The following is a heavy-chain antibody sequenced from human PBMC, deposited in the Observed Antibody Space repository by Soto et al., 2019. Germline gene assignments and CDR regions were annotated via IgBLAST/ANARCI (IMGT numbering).Heavy chain of an antibody. CDR1: GYTFTSYA. Sequence: ASVKVSCKASGYTFTSYAMHWVRQAPGQRLEWMGWINAGNGNTKYSQKFQGRVTITRDTSASTAYMELSSLRSEDTAVYYCAREVIYGYLDFYNGSAPWGKGPLVPVS. J-gene: IGHJ5*02. D-gene: IGHD2-2*03. CDR3: AREVIYGYLDFYNGSAP. V-gene: IGHV1-3*01. CDR2: INAGNGNT.